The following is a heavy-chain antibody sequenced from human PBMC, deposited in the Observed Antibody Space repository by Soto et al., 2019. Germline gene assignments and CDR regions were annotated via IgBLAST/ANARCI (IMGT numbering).Heavy chain of an antibody. Sequence: QITLKESGPTLVQPTQTLTLTCAFSGFSLSTTGVGVGWIRQPPGKALEWLVVIYWDDNKRYSPSLKSRLTIIKDTSKNQVVLIMANMDPVGTGTYYCAHRSSISLFDYWGQGALVTVSS. J-gene: IGHJ4*02. D-gene: IGHD3-3*02. CDR3: AHRSSISLFDY. V-gene: IGHV2-5*02. CDR2: IYWDDNK. CDR1: GFSLSTTGVG.